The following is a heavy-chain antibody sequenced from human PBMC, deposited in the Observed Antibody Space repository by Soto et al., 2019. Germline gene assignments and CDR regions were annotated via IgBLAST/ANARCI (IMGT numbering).Heavy chain of an antibody. J-gene: IGHJ3*02. V-gene: IGHV5-10-1*04. CDR1: GYSFTSYW. CDR2: IDPSDSYT. CDR3: ARTAYYYDSSGPRGAFDI. D-gene: IGHD3-22*01. Sequence: PGESLKISCKGSGYSFTSYWISWVRQMPGKGLEWMGRIDPSDSYTNYSPSFQGQVTISADKSISTAYLQWSSLKASDTAMYYCARTAYYYDSSGPRGAFDIWGQGTMVTVS.